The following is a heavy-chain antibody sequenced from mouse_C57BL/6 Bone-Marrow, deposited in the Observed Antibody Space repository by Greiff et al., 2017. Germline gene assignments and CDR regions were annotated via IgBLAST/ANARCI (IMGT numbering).Heavy chain of an antibody. CDR3: ARSRDYGSSKAWFAY. CDR1: GYTFTSYT. J-gene: IGHJ3*01. CDR2: INPSSGYT. D-gene: IGHD1-1*01. V-gene: IGHV1-4*01. Sequence: QVQLQQSGAELARPGASVTMSCKASGYTFTSYTMHWVKQRPGQGLEWIGYINPSSGYTKYNQKFKDKATLTADKSSSTAYMQLSSLTSEDSAVYYCARSRDYGSSKAWFAYWGQGTLVTVSA.